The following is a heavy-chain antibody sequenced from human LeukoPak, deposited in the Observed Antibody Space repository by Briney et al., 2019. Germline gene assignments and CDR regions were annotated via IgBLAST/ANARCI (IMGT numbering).Heavy chain of an antibody. D-gene: IGHD1-1*01. Sequence: SETLSLTCTVSGGSISSYYWSWIRQPPGKGLEWIGYIYYSGSTNYNPSLESRVTISVDTSKNQFSLKLSSVTAADTAVYYCARGYNWNYYYGMDVWGQGTTVTVSS. CDR2: IYYSGST. CDR1: GGSISSYY. V-gene: IGHV4-59*08. CDR3: ARGYNWNYYYGMDV. J-gene: IGHJ6*02.